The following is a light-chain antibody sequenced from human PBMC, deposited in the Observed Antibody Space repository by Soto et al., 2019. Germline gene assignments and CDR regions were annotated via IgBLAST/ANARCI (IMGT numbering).Light chain of an antibody. CDR2: DVS. J-gene: IGLJ2*01. V-gene: IGLV2-11*01. Sequence: QPVLTQPRSVSGSPGQSVTISCTGTSSDVGGYNYVSWYQQHPGKAPKLMIYDVSQWPSGVPDRFSGSKSGNTASLTISGLQAEDEADYYCCSYAGSYTVIFGGGTKVTVL. CDR3: CSYAGSYTVI. CDR1: SSDVGGYNY.